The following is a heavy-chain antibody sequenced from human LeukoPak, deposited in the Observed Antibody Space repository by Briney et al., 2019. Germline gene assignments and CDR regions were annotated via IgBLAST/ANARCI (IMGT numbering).Heavy chain of an antibody. CDR2: IYSGGST. CDR1: GFTVSSNY. CDR3: AREGRRLWYYFDY. D-gene: IGHD2-21*01. V-gene: IGHV3-66*01. Sequence: PGGSLRLSCAASGFTVSSNYMTWVRQAPGKGLEWVSVIYSGGSTYYTDSVKGRFTLSRDNSKNTLYLQMNSLRAEDTAVYYCAREGRRLWYYFDYWGQGTLVTVSS. J-gene: IGHJ4*02.